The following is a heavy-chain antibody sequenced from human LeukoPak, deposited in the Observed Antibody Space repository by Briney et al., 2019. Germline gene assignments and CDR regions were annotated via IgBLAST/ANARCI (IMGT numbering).Heavy chain of an antibody. CDR2: ISGSGGST. Sequence: GGSRRLSCAASGFTFSSYAMSWVRQAPGKGLEWVSAISGSGGSTYYADSVKGRFTISRDNSKNTLYLQMNSLRAEDTAVYYCAHYGGNPPRDYWGQGTLVTVSS. CDR1: GFTFSSYA. V-gene: IGHV3-23*01. J-gene: IGHJ4*02. D-gene: IGHD4-17*01. CDR3: AHYGGNPPRDY.